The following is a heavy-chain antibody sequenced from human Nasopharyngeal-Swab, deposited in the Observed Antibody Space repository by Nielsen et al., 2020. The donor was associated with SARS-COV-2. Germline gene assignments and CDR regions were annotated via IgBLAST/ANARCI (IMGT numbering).Heavy chain of an antibody. CDR2: IQSKSAGGAT. J-gene: IGHJ4*02. Sequence: GESLKISCVTSGFIFSSTWMTWVRQAPGKGLEWVGRIQSKSAGGATDYAEPVKGRFTISRDDSQNTVYLQMNSLKTEDTAVYYCTRHQGRRFFDYWGQGTLVTVSS. CDR3: TRHQGRRFFDY. V-gene: IGHV3-15*01. CDR1: GFIFSSTW.